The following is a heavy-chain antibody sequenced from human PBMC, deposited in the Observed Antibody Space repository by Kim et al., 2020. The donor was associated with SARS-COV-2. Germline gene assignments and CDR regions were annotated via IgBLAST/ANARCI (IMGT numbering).Heavy chain of an antibody. CDR1: GFTFSSYG. Sequence: GGSLRLSCAASGFTFSSYGMHWVRQAPGKGLEWVAVIWYDGSNKYYADSVKGRFTISRDNSKNTLYLQMNSLRAEDTAVYYCAREYEHIAASGRDYYGLDVWGQGTTVTVSS. CDR3: AREYEHIAASGRDYYGLDV. V-gene: IGHV3-33*01. J-gene: IGHJ6*02. CDR2: IWYDGSNK. D-gene: IGHD2-15*01.